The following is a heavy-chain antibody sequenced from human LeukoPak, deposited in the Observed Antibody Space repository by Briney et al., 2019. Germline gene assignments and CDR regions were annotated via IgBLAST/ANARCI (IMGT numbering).Heavy chain of an antibody. Sequence: PSETLSLTCTVSGGSISSYYWSWIRQPPGKGLEWIGYIYYSGSTNYNPSLKSRVTISVDTSKNRFSLKLSSVTAADTAVYYCARDREQYSSSWFDYWGQGTLVTVSS. CDR3: ARDREQYSSSWFDY. D-gene: IGHD6-13*01. V-gene: IGHV4-59*01. CDR2: IYYSGST. CDR1: GGSISSYY. J-gene: IGHJ4*02.